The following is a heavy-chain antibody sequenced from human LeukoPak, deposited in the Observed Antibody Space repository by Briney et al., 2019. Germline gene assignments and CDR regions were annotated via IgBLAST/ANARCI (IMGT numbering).Heavy chain of an antibody. CDR3: AGGFYYGSGTMGAFDI. J-gene: IGHJ3*02. Sequence: PSETLSLTCTVSGGSISSYYWSWIRQPPGKGLEWIGYIYYSGSTNYNPSLKSRVTISVDTSKNQFSLKLSSVTAADTAVYYCAGGFYYGSGTMGAFDIWGQGTMVTVSS. CDR1: GGSISSYY. CDR2: IYYSGST. V-gene: IGHV4-59*01. D-gene: IGHD3-10*01.